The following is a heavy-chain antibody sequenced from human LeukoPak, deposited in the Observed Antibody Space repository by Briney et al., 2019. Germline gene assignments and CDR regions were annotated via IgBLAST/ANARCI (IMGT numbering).Heavy chain of an antibody. D-gene: IGHD5-12*01. CDR3: ARGRKWLRHFDY. J-gene: IGHJ4*02. CDR2: IYYSGST. V-gene: IGHV4-30-4*01. CDR1: GGSISSGDYY. Sequence: SQTLSLTCTISGGSISSGDYYWSWIRQPPGKGLEWIGYIYYSGSTYYNPSLKSRVTISVDTSKNQFSLKLSSVTAADTAVYYCARGRKWLRHFDYWGQGTLVTVSS.